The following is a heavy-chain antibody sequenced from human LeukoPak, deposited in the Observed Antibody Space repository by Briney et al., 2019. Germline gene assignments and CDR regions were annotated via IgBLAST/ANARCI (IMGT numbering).Heavy chain of an antibody. D-gene: IGHD1-26*01. CDR1: GFSLSTSGMC. V-gene: IGHV2-70*11. J-gene: IGHJ4*02. Sequence: ESGPALVKPTQTLTLTCTFSGFSLSTSGMCVSWIRQPPGKALEWLARIDWGDDKYYSTSLKTRLTISKDTSKNQVVLTMTNMGPVDTATYYCARMDSGSYYYFDYWGQGTLVTVSS. CDR2: IDWGDDK. CDR3: ARMDSGSYYYFDY.